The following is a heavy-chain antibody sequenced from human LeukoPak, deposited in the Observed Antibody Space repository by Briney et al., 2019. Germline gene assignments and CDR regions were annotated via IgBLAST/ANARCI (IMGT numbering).Heavy chain of an antibody. J-gene: IGHJ4*02. Sequence: PSETLSLTCAVYGGSFSGYYWSWIRQPPGKGLEWIGYIYYSGSTNYNPSLKSRVTISVDTSKNQFSLKLSSVTAADTAVYYCARDKNGDYFDYWGQGTLVTVSS. CDR2: IYYSGST. D-gene: IGHD4-17*01. CDR1: GGSFSGYY. V-gene: IGHV4-59*01. CDR3: ARDKNGDYFDY.